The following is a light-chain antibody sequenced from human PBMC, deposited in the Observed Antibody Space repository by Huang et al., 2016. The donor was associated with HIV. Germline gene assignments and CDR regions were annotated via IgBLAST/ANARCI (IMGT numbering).Light chain of an antibody. Sequence: DIQMTQSPSSLSASVGDRVTITCQASQDISTYLNWYQQKPGNAPKVLIYAASNLETGVPSRFSGSGSGTDFTFTISSRQPGDIATYYCQQYDNLPWTFGQGTKVEIK. V-gene: IGKV1-33*01. CDR2: AAS. CDR3: QQYDNLPWT. J-gene: IGKJ1*01. CDR1: QDISTY.